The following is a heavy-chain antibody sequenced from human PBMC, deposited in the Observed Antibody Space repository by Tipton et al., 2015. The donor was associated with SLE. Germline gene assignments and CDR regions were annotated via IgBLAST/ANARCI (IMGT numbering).Heavy chain of an antibody. CDR1: GGSISGYS. D-gene: IGHD1-26*01. Sequence: TLSLTCTVSGGSISGYSLAWIRQFPGKRLEWIGYIYYNGNVNYNPALESRVTISEDKSINLLSPTLTSVTAADTAVYYCARRKVGGPVDSWGQGTLVTVSS. J-gene: IGHJ4*02. CDR3: ARRKVGGPVDS. V-gene: IGHV4-59*12. CDR2: IYYNGNV.